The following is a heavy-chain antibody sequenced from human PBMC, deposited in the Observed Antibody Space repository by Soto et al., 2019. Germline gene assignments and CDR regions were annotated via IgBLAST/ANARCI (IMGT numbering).Heavy chain of an antibody. CDR2: IYSGGST. CDR3: ARFVRSCSATTCSTRADV. D-gene: IGHD2-2*01. CDR1: GGFVNSDTHS. Sequence: TSETLSLTCTVSGGFVNSDTHSWSWIRQTPGKRLEWIGFIYSGGSTKNPSLRSRVTMSVDTSKSQFSLKLRSVIVADTAVYHCARFVRSCSATTCSTRADVWGQGITVTVSS. V-gene: IGHV4-61*01. J-gene: IGHJ6*02.